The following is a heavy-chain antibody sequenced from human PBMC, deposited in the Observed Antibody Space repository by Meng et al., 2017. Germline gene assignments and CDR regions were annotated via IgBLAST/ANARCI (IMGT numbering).Heavy chain of an antibody. CDR2: INPNGGGT. Sequence: QVPLVESGAEVKKPGASGKGSCKASGYTFTGYYMHWVRQAPGQGLEWMGRINPNGGGTNYAQKFQGRVTMTRDTSISTAYMELSRLISDDTAVYYCARDSATGDFWGQGTLVTVSS. V-gene: IGHV1-2*06. CDR1: GYTFTGYY. D-gene: IGHD5-12*01. J-gene: IGHJ4*02. CDR3: ARDSATGDF.